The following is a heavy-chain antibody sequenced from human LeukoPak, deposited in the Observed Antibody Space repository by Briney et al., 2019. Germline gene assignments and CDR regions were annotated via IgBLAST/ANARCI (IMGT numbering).Heavy chain of an antibody. CDR3: ATGGYCSSWYVGYFDY. CDR1: GGSFSGYY. V-gene: IGHV4-34*01. CDR2: INHSGST. D-gene: IGHD6-13*01. Sequence: SETLSLTCAVYGGSFSGYYWSWIRQPPGKGLEWIGEINHSGSTNYNPSLKSRVTISVDTSKNQFSLKLSSVTAADTAVYYCATGGYCSSWYVGYFDYWGQGTLVTASS. J-gene: IGHJ4*02.